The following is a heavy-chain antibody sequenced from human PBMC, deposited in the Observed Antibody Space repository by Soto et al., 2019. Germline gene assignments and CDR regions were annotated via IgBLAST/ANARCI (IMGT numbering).Heavy chain of an antibody. Sequence: QVQLQESGPGLVKPSETLSLSCTVSGGSISSYYWSWFRQSPGKRMEWIGYVHHSWGSSYNPSLPXXVXXSLATSKSQFSLTVTSVTATDTAVYYCARQGFGPLHGLVDVWGQGTTVTVSS. V-gene: IGHV4-59*08. D-gene: IGHD3-10*01. CDR3: ARQGFGPLHGLVDV. CDR1: GGSISSYY. J-gene: IGHJ6*02. CDR2: VHHSWGS.